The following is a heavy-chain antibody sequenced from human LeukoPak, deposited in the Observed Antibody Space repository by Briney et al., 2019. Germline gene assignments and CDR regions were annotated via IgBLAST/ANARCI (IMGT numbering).Heavy chain of an antibody. Sequence: PSQTLSLTCSVSGGSISSGSYYWSWIRQPAGKGPEWIGRIYTSGSTNYNPSLKSRVTVSVDPSKDQFSLKLSSVTAADTAVYYCARLLLWSPYHFDYWGQGTLVTVSS. D-gene: IGHD3-10*01. V-gene: IGHV4-61*02. CDR2: IYTSGST. CDR3: ARLLLWSPYHFDY. J-gene: IGHJ4*02. CDR1: GGSISSGSYY.